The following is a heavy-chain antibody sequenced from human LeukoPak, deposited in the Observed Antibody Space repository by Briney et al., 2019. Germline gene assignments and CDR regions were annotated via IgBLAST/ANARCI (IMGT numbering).Heavy chain of an antibody. CDR1: GFSLIDYD. D-gene: IGHD3-22*01. J-gene: IGHJ6*03. CDR2: MSSSGDSI. V-gene: IGHV3-11*01. CDR3: ARILYYYDRTGYNMDV. Sequence: GGSLRLSCAASGFSLIDYDMTWIRQAPGKGLEWVSYMSSSGDSIYYVDSVGGRFTISRDNAKNSLNLQMKSLRAEDTAVYYCARILYYYDRTGYNMDVWGIGTTVTVSS.